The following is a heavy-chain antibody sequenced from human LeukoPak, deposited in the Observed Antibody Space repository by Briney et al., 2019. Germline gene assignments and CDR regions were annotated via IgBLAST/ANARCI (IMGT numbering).Heavy chain of an antibody. V-gene: IGHV4-61*02. CDR2: IYTSGST. J-gene: IGHJ4*02. CDR3: ARDKPVRYFDWLSDY. Sequence: SETLSLTCTVSGGSISSGSYYWSWIRQPAGKGLERIGRIYTSGSTNYNPSLKSRVTISVDTSKNQFSLKLSSVTAADTAVYYCARDKPVRYFDWLSDYWGQGTLVTVSS. D-gene: IGHD3-9*01. CDR1: GGSISSGSYY.